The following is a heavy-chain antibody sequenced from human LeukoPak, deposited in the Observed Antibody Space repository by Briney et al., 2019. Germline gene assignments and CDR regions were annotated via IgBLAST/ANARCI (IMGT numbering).Heavy chain of an antibody. CDR3: ATYSSLNRREFQY. Sequence: GGSLRLSCEGSGFTFSNYWMGWVRQAPGKGLQWVANIKTDGSEKYYVDSVKGRFTISRDSAKNSLYLQMNNLRAEDTAVYYCATYSSLNRREFQYWGQGTLLTVSS. V-gene: IGHV3-7*01. J-gene: IGHJ1*01. CDR2: IKTDGSEK. D-gene: IGHD3-22*01. CDR1: GFTFSNYW.